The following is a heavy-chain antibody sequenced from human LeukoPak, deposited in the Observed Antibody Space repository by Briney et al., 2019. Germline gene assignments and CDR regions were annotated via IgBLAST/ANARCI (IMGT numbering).Heavy chain of an antibody. CDR1: GGSISSYY. CDR3: AGGLRWDLLLHFDY. CDR2: IYYSGST. J-gene: IGHJ4*02. D-gene: IGHD4-23*01. Sequence: SETLSLTCTVSGGSISSYYWSRIRQPPGKGLEWIGYIYYSGSTNYNPSLKSRVTISVDTSKNQFSLKLSSVTAADTAVYYCAGGLRWDLLLHFDYWGQGTLVTLSS. V-gene: IGHV4-59*01.